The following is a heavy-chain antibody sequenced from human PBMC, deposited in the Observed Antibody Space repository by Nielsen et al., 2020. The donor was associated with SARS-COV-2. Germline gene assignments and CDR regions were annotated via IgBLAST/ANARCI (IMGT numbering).Heavy chain of an antibody. V-gene: IGHV3-48*03. CDR2: ISSSGTTT. D-gene: IGHD3-22*01. CDR3: AGDGGGGYDIREGLDY. J-gene: IGHJ4*02. CDR1: GFTFSSYE. Sequence: GGSLRLSCAASGFTFSSYEMNWVRQAPGKGLEWVSCISSSGTTTYSADSVKGRFIISRDNTKNSLYLQMNSLRAEDTAIYYCAGDGGGGYDIREGLDYWGQGTQVTVSS.